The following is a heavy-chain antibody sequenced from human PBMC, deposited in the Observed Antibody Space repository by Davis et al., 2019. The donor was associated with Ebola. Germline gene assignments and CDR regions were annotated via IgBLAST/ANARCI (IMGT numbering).Heavy chain of an antibody. Sequence: AASVKVSCKVSGYTLTELSMHWVRQAPGKGLEWMGGFDPEDGETIYAQKFQGRVTMTEDTSTDTAYMELSSLRSEDTAVYYCATVGFRYNWNSEFDYWGQGTLVTVSS. D-gene: IGHD1-20*01. CDR1: GYTLTELS. J-gene: IGHJ4*02. V-gene: IGHV1-24*01. CDR3: ATVGFRYNWNSEFDY. CDR2: FDPEDGET.